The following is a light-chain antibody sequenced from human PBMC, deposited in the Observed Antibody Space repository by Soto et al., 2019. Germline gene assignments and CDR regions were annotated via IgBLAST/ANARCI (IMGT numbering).Light chain of an antibody. CDR1: QSISNW. J-gene: IGKJ1*01. CDR3: QQYYTYST. Sequence: DIQMTQSPSTLSASVGDRVTITCRTSQSISNWLAWYQQKPGKAPRLLIYDASSLQSGVPSTFSGSGSGTEFTLTISSLQPDDTETYYCQQYYTYSTFGQGTKVEI. V-gene: IGKV1-5*01. CDR2: DAS.